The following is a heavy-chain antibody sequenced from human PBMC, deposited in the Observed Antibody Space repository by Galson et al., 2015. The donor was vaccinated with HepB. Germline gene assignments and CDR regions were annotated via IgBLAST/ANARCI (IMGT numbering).Heavy chain of an antibody. CDR3: ASLVSSGWSVY. J-gene: IGHJ4*02. CDR1: GGSISSSSYY. D-gene: IGHD6-19*01. Sequence: ETLSLTCTVSGGSISSSSYYWGWIRQPPGKGLEWIGSIYYSGSTYYNPSLKSRVTISVDTSKNQFSLKLSSVTAADTAVYYCASLVSSGWSVYWGQGTLVTVSS. V-gene: IGHV4-39*01. CDR2: IYYSGST.